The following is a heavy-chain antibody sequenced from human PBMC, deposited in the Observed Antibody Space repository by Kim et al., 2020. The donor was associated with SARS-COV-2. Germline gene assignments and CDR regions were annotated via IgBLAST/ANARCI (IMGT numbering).Heavy chain of an antibody. J-gene: IGHJ4*02. Sequence: ASSEKNRKTINPDTSKAQFSLQLNSVTPEDTAVYYCARQLEGRSWYLDYWGQGTLVTVSS. D-gene: IGHD6-13*01. V-gene: IGHV6-1*01. CDR3: ARQLEGRSWYLDY.